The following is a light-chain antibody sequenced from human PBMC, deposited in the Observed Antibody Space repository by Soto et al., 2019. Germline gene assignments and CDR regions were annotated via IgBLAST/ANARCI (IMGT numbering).Light chain of an antibody. J-gene: IGKJ1*01. V-gene: IGKV3-20*01. CDR2: CAS. Sequence: EIVLTQSPGTLSLSPGDRATLSCRASQSLSSNSLAWYQQYSGQAPRLLIFCASSRATGIPDRFSGSGSGTDVTLTISRLEPEDFAVYFCQQFGSSPPWTFGQGTKVEIK. CDR1: QSLSSNS. CDR3: QQFGSSPPWT.